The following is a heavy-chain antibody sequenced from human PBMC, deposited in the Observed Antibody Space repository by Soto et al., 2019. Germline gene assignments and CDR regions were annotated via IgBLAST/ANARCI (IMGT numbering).Heavy chain of an antibody. CDR2: ISYGGSP. CDR3: ARRSGYNFYYNYYGLDV. Sequence: SETLSLTCTVSGGSISSTNSYWGWIRQPPGKGLEWIGAISYGGSPYYNPSLKSRVTISVDTSTNQFSLRLSSVTAADTALYYCARRSGYNFYYNYYGLDVWGQGTTVTVSS. D-gene: IGHD3-22*01. J-gene: IGHJ6*02. CDR1: GGSISSTNSY. V-gene: IGHV4-39*01.